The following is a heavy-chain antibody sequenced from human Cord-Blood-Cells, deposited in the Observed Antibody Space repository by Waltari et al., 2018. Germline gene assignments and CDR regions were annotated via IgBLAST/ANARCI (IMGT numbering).Heavy chain of an antibody. V-gene: IGHV3-15*01. CDR2: IKSKTDGGTT. CDR1: GLTFSNAW. D-gene: IGHD6-19*01. J-gene: IGHJ4*02. CDR3: TTETTRGAGLDY. Sequence: EVQLVESGGGLVKPGGSLRLSCAASGLTFSNAWMRWVRQAPGKGLEWFGRIKSKTDGGTTDYAAPVKGRFTISRDDSKNTLYLQMNSLKTEDTAVYYCTTETTRGAGLDYWGQGTLVTVSS.